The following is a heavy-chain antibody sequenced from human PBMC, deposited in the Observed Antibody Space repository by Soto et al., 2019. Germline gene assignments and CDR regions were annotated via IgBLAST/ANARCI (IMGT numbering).Heavy chain of an antibody. CDR2: ISSSSSYI. V-gene: IGHV3-21*01. J-gene: IGHJ4*02. CDR1: GFTFSSYS. D-gene: IGHD3-16*02. CDR3: ARVEGIWGSYRYPFDY. Sequence: EVQLVESGGGLVKPGGSLRLSCAASGFTFSSYSMNWVRQAPGKGLEWVSSISSSSSYIYYADSVKGRFTISRDNAKNSLYLQMNSLRAEDTAVYYGARVEGIWGSYRYPFDYWGQGTLVTVSS.